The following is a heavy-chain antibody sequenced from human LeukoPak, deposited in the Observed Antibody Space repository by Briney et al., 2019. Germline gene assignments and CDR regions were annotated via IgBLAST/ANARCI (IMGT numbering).Heavy chain of an antibody. Sequence: SETLSLTCTVSGYSIRSGYYWGWIRQPPGKGLEWIGSIYHSVSTYYNPSLKSRVTISVDTSKNQFSLKLSSVTAADTAVYYCARIADAFDIWGQGTMVTVSS. D-gene: IGHD2-21*01. CDR1: GYSIRSGYY. J-gene: IGHJ3*02. CDR2: IYHSVST. CDR3: ARIADAFDI. V-gene: IGHV4-38-2*02.